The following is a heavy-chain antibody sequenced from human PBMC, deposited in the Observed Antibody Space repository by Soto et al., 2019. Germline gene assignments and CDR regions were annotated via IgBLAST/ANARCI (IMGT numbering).Heavy chain of an antibody. CDR2: INHSGST. J-gene: IGHJ4*02. CDR3: ARGGYDPFDY. Sequence: PPETLSLTCAVYGGSFSGYYWSWIRQPPGKGLEWIGEINHSGSTNYNPSLKSRVTISVDTSKNQFSLKLSSVTAADTAVYYCARGGYDPFDYCGQRTFGSGSS. V-gene: IGHV4-34*01. D-gene: IGHD5-12*01. CDR1: GGSFSGYY.